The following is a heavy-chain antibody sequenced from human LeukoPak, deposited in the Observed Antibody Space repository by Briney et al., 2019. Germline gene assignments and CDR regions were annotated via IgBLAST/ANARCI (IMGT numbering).Heavy chain of an antibody. CDR2: SGGDGGST. CDR3: AKALNYWYFDL. Sequence: GGSLRLSCAASGFTFSSYDMSWARQAPGKGLEWVSASGGDGGSTYAESVKGRFTISRDNSKNTLYLQMSSLRAEDTATYYCAKALNYWYFDLWGRGNLVTVSS. J-gene: IGHJ2*01. V-gene: IGHV3-23*01. CDR1: GFTFSSYD.